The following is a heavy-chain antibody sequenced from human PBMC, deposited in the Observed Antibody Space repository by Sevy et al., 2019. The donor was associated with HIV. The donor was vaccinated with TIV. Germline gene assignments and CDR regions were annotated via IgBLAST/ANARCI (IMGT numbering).Heavy chain of an antibody. Sequence: SETLSLTCPVSGGSMSSSSYYWGWIRQPPGKGLEWIGSIYYSGSTYYNPSLKSRVTISVDTSKNQFSLKLSSVTAADTAVYYCARHKRSIAAEYFDYWGQGTLVTVSS. CDR2: IYYSGST. J-gene: IGHJ4*02. D-gene: IGHD6-25*01. CDR3: ARHKRSIAAEYFDY. V-gene: IGHV4-39*01. CDR1: GGSMSSSSYY.